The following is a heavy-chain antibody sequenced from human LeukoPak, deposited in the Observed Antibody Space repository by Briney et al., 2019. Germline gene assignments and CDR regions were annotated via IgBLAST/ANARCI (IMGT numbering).Heavy chain of an antibody. CDR3: ARDRDCSRTSCFNAFDV. V-gene: IGHV3-30*04. D-gene: IGHD2-2*01. CDR2: ISHDGNDQ. Sequence: PGGSLRLSCAASGFTFSTYEMHWVRQAPGKGLEGVAVISHDGNDQYYGDSVKGRFTISRDNSKNALYLQMNSLRLEDTAVYYCARDRDCSRTSCFNAFDVWGQGTMAIVSS. CDR1: GFTFSTYE. J-gene: IGHJ3*01.